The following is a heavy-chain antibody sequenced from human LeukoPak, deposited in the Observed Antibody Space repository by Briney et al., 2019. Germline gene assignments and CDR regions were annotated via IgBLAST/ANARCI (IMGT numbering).Heavy chain of an antibody. CDR3: ARDRGRTAGTPHFNY. J-gene: IGHJ4*02. CDR1: GFTFSIFG. Sequence: GGSLRLSCAASGFTFSIFGMHWVRQAPGKGLEWVAVIWFDGSNKNYADSVKGRFTISRDNSQNTLYLQMNSLRADDTAVYYCARDRGRTAGTPHFNYWGQGTLVTVSS. V-gene: IGHV3-33*01. D-gene: IGHD6-13*01. CDR2: IWFDGSNK.